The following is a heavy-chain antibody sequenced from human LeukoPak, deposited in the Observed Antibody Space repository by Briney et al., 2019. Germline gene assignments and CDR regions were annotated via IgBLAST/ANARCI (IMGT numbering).Heavy chain of an antibody. Sequence: PGGSLRLSCVVSGFTVSTKYMNWVRQAPGKGLEWVSVLYSSGTTYYADSVKGRFSISRDSSENTLYLQMNSLRAEDTAVYYCARAGRRCSSTSCYSDDWGQGTLVTVSS. V-gene: IGHV3-66*01. J-gene: IGHJ4*02. CDR2: LYSSGTT. CDR3: ARAGRRCSSTSCYSDD. D-gene: IGHD2-2*02. CDR1: GFTVSTKY.